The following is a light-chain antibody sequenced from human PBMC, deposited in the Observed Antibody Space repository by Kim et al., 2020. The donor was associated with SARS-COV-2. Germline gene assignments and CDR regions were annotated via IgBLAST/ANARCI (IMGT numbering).Light chain of an antibody. Sequence: QSVTISCTGTSSDVGGYKYVSWYQQHPGKAPKLMIYDVSNRPSGVSNRFSGSKSGNTASLTISGLQAEDEADYYCSSYTRSTSVVFGGGTKLTVL. CDR1: SSDVGGYKY. V-gene: IGLV2-14*03. J-gene: IGLJ2*01. CDR3: SSYTRSTSVV. CDR2: DVS.